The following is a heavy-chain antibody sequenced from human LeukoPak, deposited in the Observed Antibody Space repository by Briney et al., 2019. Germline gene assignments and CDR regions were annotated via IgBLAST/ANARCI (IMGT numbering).Heavy chain of an antibody. CDR2: ISSSSSYI. D-gene: IGHD1-26*01. CDR1: GFTFSSYS. V-gene: IGHV3-21*04. CDR3: AKENSGSYYEFDY. Sequence: GGSLRLSCAASGFTFSSYSMNWVRQAPGKGLEWVSSISSSSSYIYYADSVKGRFTISRDNSKNTLYPQMNSLRAEDTAVYYCAKENSGSYYEFDYWGQGTLVTVSS. J-gene: IGHJ4*02.